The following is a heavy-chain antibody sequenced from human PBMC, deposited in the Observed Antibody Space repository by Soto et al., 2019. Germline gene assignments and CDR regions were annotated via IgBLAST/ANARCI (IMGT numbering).Heavy chain of an antibody. CDR3: ARTPSGSYYSVFNY. V-gene: IGHV4-38-2*01. CDR1: NFSISSGYY. Sequence: SETLSLTCVVSNFSISSGYYWGWIRQSPGKGLEWIASIYRSGTTSYNPSLKSRVTISVDPSKNQFSLMLTAVTAADTAVYYCARTPSGSYYSVFNYWGRGSLVTVSS. D-gene: IGHD1-26*01. CDR2: IYRSGTT. J-gene: IGHJ4*02.